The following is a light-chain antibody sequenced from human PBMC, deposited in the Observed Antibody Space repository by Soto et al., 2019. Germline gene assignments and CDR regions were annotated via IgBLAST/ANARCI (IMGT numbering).Light chain of an antibody. CDR2: DAS. J-gene: IGLJ3*02. Sequence: QSVLTQTRSVSASPGQSVTISCTGTSSNVGGYNYVSWYQQNPGKAPKLMIYDASKRPPGVPDRFSGSKSGNAAFLTISGLQVEDEADYYCCSYAASYTLLFGGGTQLTVL. CDR1: SSNVGGYNY. CDR3: CSYAASYTLL. V-gene: IGLV2-11*01.